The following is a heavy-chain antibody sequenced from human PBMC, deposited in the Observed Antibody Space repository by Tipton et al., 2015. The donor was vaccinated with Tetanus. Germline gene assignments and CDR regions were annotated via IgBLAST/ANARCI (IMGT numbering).Heavy chain of an antibody. D-gene: IGHD4-17*01. CDR2: IYYSGST. CDR3: AREPLSSGDYEWSDAFDI. J-gene: IGHJ3*02. CDR1: GGSISSGGYY. Sequence: TLPLTCTVSGGSISSGGYYWSWIRQHPGKGLEWIGYIYYSGSTYYNPSLKSRVTISVDTSKNQFSLKLSSVTAADTAVYYCAREPLSSGDYEWSDAFDIWGQGTMVTVSS. V-gene: IGHV4-31*03.